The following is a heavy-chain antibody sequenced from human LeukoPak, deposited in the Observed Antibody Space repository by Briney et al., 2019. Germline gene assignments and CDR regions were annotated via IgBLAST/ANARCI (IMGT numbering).Heavy chain of an antibody. CDR1: GFTFSSYW. V-gene: IGHV3-74*01. CDR2: INSDGSST. CDR3: ARDGNYDPPSDENTHDAFDI. D-gene: IGHD4-23*01. J-gene: IGHJ3*02. Sequence: GGSLRLSCAASGFTFSSYWMHWVRQAPGKGLVWVSRINSDGSSTSYADSVKGRFTISRDNAKNTLYLQMNSLRAEDTAVYYCARDGNYDPPSDENTHDAFDIWGQGTMVTVSS.